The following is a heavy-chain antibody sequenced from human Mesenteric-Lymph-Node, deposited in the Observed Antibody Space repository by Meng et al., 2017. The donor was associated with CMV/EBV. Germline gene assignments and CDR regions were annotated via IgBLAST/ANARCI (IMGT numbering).Heavy chain of an antibody. CDR2: ISSSSSYI. Sequence: GESLKISCAASGFSVSTNYMSWVRQAPGKGLEWVSSISSSSSYIYYADSVKGRFTISRDNAKNSLYLQMNSLRAEDTAVYYCARNYYPDYWGQGTLVTVSS. V-gene: IGHV3-21*01. CDR1: GFSVSTNY. J-gene: IGHJ4*02. D-gene: IGHD1-7*01. CDR3: ARNYYPDY.